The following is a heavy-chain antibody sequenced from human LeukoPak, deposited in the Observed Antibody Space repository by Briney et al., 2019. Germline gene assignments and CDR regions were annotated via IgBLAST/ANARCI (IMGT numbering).Heavy chain of an antibody. V-gene: IGHV1-18*01. Sequence: ASVKVSCKASGYTFTSYGISWVRQAPGQELEWMGWISAYNGNTNYAQKLQGRVTMTTDTSTSTAYMELRSLRSDDTAVYYCARGGDMTPDYDFWSGYYPPNNWFDPWGQGTLVTVSS. CDR3: ARGGDMTPDYDFWSGYYPPNNWFDP. CDR1: GYTFTSYG. D-gene: IGHD3-3*01. J-gene: IGHJ5*02. CDR2: ISAYNGNT.